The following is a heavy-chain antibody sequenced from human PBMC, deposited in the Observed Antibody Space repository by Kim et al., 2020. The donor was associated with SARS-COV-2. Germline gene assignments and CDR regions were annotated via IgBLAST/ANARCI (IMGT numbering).Heavy chain of an antibody. V-gene: IGHV3-53*05. J-gene: IGHJ4*02. Sequence: GGSLRLSCAASGFIVSNYYMTWVRRTPGKGLEWVSIIFYGGDTYYPASVKGRFTMSWDISRNTPYLQINSLRVEDTAIYYCSRGTYGSHFEYWGQETLVT. D-gene: IGHD3-10*01. CDR3: SRGTYGSHFEY. CDR2: IFYGGDT. CDR1: GFIVSNYY.